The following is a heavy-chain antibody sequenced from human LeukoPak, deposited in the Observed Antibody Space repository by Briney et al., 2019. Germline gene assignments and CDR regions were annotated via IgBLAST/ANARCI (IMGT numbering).Heavy chain of an antibody. CDR2: IKEDGSEK. CDR3: AREDWDGSSPPGVDV. Sequence: ETLSLTCTVSGGSISSYYWSWIRQPPGKGLEWVAKIKEDGSEKYYVDSVKGRFTISRDNAKNSLYLQMNSLRVEDTAVYYCAREDWDGSSPPGVDVWGQGTTVTVSS. J-gene: IGHJ6*02. V-gene: IGHV3-7*03. D-gene: IGHD2-15*01. CDR1: GGSISSYY.